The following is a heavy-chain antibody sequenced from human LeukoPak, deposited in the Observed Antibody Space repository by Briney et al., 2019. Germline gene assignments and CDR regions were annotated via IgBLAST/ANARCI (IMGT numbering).Heavy chain of an antibody. V-gene: IGHV1-69*05. J-gene: IGHJ4*02. CDR3: AGDAGSGWPDY. CDR1: GGTFSSYA. Sequence: ASVKVSCKASGGTFSSYAISWVRQAPGQGLEWMGGIISIFGTANYAQKFQGRVTITTDESTSTAYMELSRLRSEDTAVYYCAGDAGSGWPDYWGQGTLVTVSS. D-gene: IGHD6-19*01. CDR2: IISIFGTA.